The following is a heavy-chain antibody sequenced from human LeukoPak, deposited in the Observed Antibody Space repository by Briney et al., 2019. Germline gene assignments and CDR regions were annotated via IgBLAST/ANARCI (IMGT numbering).Heavy chain of an antibody. V-gene: IGHV1-8*03. J-gene: IGHJ4*02. CDR1: GYTLTSYD. D-gene: IGHD6-19*01. Sequence: ASVKVSCKASGYTLTSYDINWVRQATGQGLEWMGWMNPNSGNTGYAQKFQGRVTITRNTSISTAYMELSSLRSEDTAVYYCARRSGWYYFDYWGQGTLVTVSS. CDR2: MNPNSGNT. CDR3: ARRSGWYYFDY.